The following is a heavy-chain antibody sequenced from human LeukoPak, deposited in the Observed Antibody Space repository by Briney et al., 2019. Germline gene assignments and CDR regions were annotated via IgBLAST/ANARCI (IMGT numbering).Heavy chain of an antibody. CDR3: ARARGCSSTSCYRAGFDY. Sequence: GGSLRLSCAASGFTFSSYSMNWVRQAPGKGLEWISSISSSSSYIYYADSVKGRFTISRDNAKNSLYLQMNSLRAEDTAVYYCARARGCSSTSCYRAGFDYWGQGTLVTVSS. CDR1: GFTFSSYS. CDR2: ISSSSSYI. V-gene: IGHV3-21*01. J-gene: IGHJ4*02. D-gene: IGHD2-2*02.